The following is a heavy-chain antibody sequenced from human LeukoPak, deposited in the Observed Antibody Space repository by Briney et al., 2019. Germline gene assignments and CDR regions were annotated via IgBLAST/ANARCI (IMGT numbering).Heavy chain of an antibody. CDR1: GGSFSGYY. J-gene: IGHJ4*02. V-gene: IGHV4-34*01. D-gene: IGHD6-6*01. CDR2: INHSGNT. Sequence: TPSETLSLTCAVYGGSFSGYYWSWIRQPPGKGLEWIGEINHSGNTNYNPSLKSRVTISVDTSKNQFSLKLSSVTAADTAVYYCARGYLNSSSSGGRYYFDYWGQGTLVTVSS. CDR3: ARGYLNSSSSGGRYYFDY.